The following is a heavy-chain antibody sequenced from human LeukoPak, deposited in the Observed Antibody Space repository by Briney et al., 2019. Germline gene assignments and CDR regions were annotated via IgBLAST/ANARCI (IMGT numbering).Heavy chain of an antibody. CDR2: ISGSGGST. Sequence: PGGSLRLSCAASGFTFSSYAMSWVRQAPGKGLEWVSAISGSGGSTYYADSVKGRFTISRDNSKNTLYLQMNSLRAEDTAVYYCAREIITMVRGVIIGGFDYWGQGTLVTVSS. J-gene: IGHJ4*02. CDR1: GFTFSSYA. V-gene: IGHV3-23*01. CDR3: AREIITMVRGVIIGGFDY. D-gene: IGHD3-10*01.